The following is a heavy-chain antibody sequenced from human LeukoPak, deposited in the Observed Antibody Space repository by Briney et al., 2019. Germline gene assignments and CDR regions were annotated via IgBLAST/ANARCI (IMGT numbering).Heavy chain of an antibody. CDR2: IYSGGST. D-gene: IGHD4-17*01. CDR3: ARGSVDGDYLFS. V-gene: IGHV3-53*01. Sequence: GGSLRLSCAASGFTVSSNYMSWVRQAPGKGLEWVSVIYSGGSTNYADSVKGRFSISRDTSKSTLYLQMNSLRAEDTAVYCCARGSVDGDYLFSWGQGTLVTVSS. CDR1: GFTVSSNY. J-gene: IGHJ5*02.